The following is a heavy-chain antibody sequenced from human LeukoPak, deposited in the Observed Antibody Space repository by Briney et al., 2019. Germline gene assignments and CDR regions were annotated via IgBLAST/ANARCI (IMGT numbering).Heavy chain of an antibody. CDR1: GFTFSSYA. CDR3: ARDFQGGYYFDY. V-gene: IGHV3-23*01. D-gene: IGHD3-16*01. Sequence: GGSLRLSCAASGFTFSSYAMSWVRQAPGKGLEWVSAISGSGGSTYYADSVKGRFTISRDNSKITLYLQMNSLRAEDTAVYYCARDFQGGYYFDYWGQGTLVTVSS. J-gene: IGHJ4*02. CDR2: ISGSGGST.